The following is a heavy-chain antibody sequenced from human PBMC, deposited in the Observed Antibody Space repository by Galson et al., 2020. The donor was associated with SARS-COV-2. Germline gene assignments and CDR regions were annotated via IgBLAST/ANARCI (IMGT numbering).Heavy chain of an antibody. V-gene: IGHV4-59*01. CDR3: TRGAVGCSGGRCYIHWFDP. J-gene: IGHJ5*02. CDR2: LDYSGGT. Sequence: SETLSLTCSVSGGSISPYYWSWIRQPPGKGLEWIGSLDYSGGTSYNPSLKSRVTASVDTSKNQFSLNLTSVTTADTAVYYCTRGAVGCSGGRCYIHWFDPWGQGILVTVSP. D-gene: IGHD2-15*01. CDR1: GGSISPYY.